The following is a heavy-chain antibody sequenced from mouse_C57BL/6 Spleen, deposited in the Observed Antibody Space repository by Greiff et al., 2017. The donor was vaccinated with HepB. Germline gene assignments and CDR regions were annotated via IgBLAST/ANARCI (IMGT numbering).Heavy chain of an antibody. CDR3: ARYYYGSSPDWYFDV. CDR2: IRNKANGYTT. V-gene: IGHV7-3*01. Sequence: EVQVVESGGGLVQPGGSLSLSCAASGFTFTDYYMSWVRQPPGKALEWLGFIRNKANGYTTEYSASVKGRFTISRDNSQSILYLQMNALRAEDSATYYCARYYYGSSPDWYFDVWGTGTTVTVSS. CDR1: GFTFTDYY. J-gene: IGHJ1*03. D-gene: IGHD1-1*01.